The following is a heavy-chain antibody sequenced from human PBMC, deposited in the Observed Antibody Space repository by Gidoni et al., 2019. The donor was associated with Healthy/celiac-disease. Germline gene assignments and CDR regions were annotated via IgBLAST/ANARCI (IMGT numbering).Heavy chain of an antibody. CDR2: ISWNSGSI. V-gene: IGHV3-9*01. Sequence: EVQLVESGGGLVQPVSSLRLSCAASGFTFAAYAMHWVRQAPGKGLEWVSGISWNSGSIGYADSVKGRFTISRDNAKNSLYLQMNSLRAEDTALYYCAKDILVGAAAGTSPDYWGQGTLVTVSS. CDR3: AKDILVGAAAGTSPDY. CDR1: GFTFAAYA. J-gene: IGHJ4*02. D-gene: IGHD6-13*01.